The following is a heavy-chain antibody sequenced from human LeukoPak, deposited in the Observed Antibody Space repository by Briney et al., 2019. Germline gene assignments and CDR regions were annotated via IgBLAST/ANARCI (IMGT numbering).Heavy chain of an antibody. CDR1: GFTFSSYA. J-gene: IGHJ4*02. Sequence: QSGGSLRLSCAASGFTFSSYAMGWVRQAPGKGLEWVSAISGSGGSTYYADSVKGRFTISRDNSKNTLYLQMNSLRAEDTAVYYCAKDNERITMVRGVSWGQGTLVTVSS. CDR2: ISGSGGST. CDR3: AKDNERITMVRGVS. V-gene: IGHV3-23*01. D-gene: IGHD3-10*01.